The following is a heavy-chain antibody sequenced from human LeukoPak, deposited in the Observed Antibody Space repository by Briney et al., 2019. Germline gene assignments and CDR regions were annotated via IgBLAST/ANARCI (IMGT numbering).Heavy chain of an antibody. V-gene: IGHV3-9*01. J-gene: IGHJ4*02. CDR3: AKDLRYSSSSGFDY. Sequence: PGRSLRLSCAASGFTFDDYAMHWVRQAPGKGLEWVSGISWNSGSIGYADSVKGRFTISRDNAKNSLYLQMNSLRAEDTALYYCAKDLRYSSSSGFDYWGQETLVTVSS. CDR2: ISWNSGSI. D-gene: IGHD6-6*01. CDR1: GFTFDDYA.